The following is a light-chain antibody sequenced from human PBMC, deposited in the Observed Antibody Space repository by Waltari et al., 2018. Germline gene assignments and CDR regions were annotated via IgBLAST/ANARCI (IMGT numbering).Light chain of an antibody. J-gene: IGKJ1*01. CDR1: ESISKY. CDR3: QHYESLPVT. V-gene: IGKV3-20*01. CDR2: HAS. Sequence: LTQSPGTLSLSSGERATLSCRASESISKYLAWYQQKPGQAPRLLIYHASSRATGIPDRFSGSGSGTDFSLTISRLEPEDFAVYYCQHYESLPVTFGQGTKVEIK.